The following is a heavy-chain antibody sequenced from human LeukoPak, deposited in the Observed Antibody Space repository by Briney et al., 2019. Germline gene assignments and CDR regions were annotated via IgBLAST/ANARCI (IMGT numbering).Heavy chain of an antibody. Sequence: KPRESLRISCKGSGYSFTSYWISWVRQMPGKGLEWMGIIFPGDSDTRYSPSFQGQVTISADKSISTAYLQWSSLKASDTAIYYCASEYCSGGNCYFDYWGQGTLVTVSS. CDR3: ASEYCSGGNCYFDY. V-gene: IGHV5-51*01. CDR2: IFPGDSDT. D-gene: IGHD2-15*01. J-gene: IGHJ4*02. CDR1: GYSFTSYW.